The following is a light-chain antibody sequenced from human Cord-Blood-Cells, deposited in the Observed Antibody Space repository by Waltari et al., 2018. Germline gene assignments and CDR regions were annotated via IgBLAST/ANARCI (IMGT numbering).Light chain of an antibody. Sequence: QSALTQPASVSGSPGQSITIPCTGTSSDVGRYNLVSWYQQRPGKAPKLMIYEVRKGPSGVSNRFSGSKSGNTASLTISGLQSEDEADYYCCSYAGSSTFVFGTGTKVTVL. J-gene: IGLJ1*01. CDR3: CSYAGSSTFV. CDR2: EVR. CDR1: SSDVGRYNL. V-gene: IGLV2-23*02.